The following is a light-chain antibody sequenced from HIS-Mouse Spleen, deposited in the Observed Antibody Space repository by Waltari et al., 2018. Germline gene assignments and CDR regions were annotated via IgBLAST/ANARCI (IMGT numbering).Light chain of an antibody. CDR1: SSDFGGYNY. CDR3: CSYAGSYTLV. J-gene: IGLJ3*02. Sequence: QSALTQPRSVSGSPGQSVTISCNGTSSDFGGYNYVSGYQQHPGKAPKLMIYDVSKRPSGVPDRFSGSKSGNTASLTISGLQAEDEADYYCCSYAGSYTLVFGGGTKLTVL. V-gene: IGLV2-11*01. CDR2: DVS.